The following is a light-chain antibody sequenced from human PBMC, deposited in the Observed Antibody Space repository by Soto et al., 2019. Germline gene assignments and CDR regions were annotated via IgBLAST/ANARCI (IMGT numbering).Light chain of an antibody. V-gene: IGKV3-15*01. CDR1: QDVTNY. CDR3: QQYVTSPWT. CDR2: AAS. J-gene: IGKJ1*01. Sequence: EIVLTQSPATLSVSLGERATLSCRASQDVTNYLAWYQQRPGQAPRLLIYAASTRATGIPARFSGSGSGTEFTLTISSLQSEDFAVYYCQQYVTSPWTFGQGTKVEIE.